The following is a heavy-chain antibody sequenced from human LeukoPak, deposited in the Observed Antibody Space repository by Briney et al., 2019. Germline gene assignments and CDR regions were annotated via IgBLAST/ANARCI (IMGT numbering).Heavy chain of an antibody. J-gene: IGHJ4*02. CDR2: TFYRSKRYN. D-gene: IGHD1-26*01. CDR1: VDSLSSNSAA. CDR3: ARTVGLYYVDY. Sequence: SQTLSLTCAISVDSLSSNSAAGDWVRQSPSRGLEWLGRTFYRSKRYNDYTLSVKSRITINPDTSKNHFSLHLNSVTPEDTAIYYCARTVGLYYVDYWGPGTLVTVSS. V-gene: IGHV6-1*01.